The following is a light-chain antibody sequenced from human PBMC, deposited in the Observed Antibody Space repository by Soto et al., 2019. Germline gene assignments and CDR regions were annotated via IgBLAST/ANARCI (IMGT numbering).Light chain of an antibody. V-gene: IGKV1-39*01. J-gene: IGKJ1*01. Sequence: IHLSHSPSSLSASVGDRVAITCRTSQSINTYLKWYRQQPGKAPQLLIYAASSLQSGVPSRFSGSGSETEFTLSISSLQPEDFATYFCQQIYSGQLTFGQGTKVDIK. CDR3: QQIYSGQLT. CDR2: AAS. CDR1: QSINTY.